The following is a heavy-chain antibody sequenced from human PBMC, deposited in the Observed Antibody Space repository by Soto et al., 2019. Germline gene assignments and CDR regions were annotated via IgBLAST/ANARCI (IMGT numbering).Heavy chain of an antibody. J-gene: IGHJ3*02. Sequence: QVQLVQSGAEVKKPGASVELSCKASGYTFSSYEIHWVRQAPGQGLEWVGRINGGNGNTKSSQSFQGRVTLSRDTSATTAYMELSSLRSEDTGVYYCARVWNGDRRLDIWGQGTMVTVSS. CDR1: GYTFSSYE. D-gene: IGHD4-17*01. V-gene: IGHV1-3*01. CDR3: ARVWNGDRRLDI. CDR2: INGGNGNT.